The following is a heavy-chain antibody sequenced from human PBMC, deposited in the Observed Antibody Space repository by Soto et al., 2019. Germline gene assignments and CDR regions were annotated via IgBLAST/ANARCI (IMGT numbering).Heavy chain of an antibody. CDR3: ARDRRGYSYDSESYYTSDY. J-gene: IGHJ4*02. CDR2: IKQDGSET. CDR1: GITFSSYW. Sequence: EMQLVESGGGLVRPWGSLRLSCTASGITFSSYWMSWVRQAPGKGLEWVANIKQDGSETYYGDTVKGRFTISRANAKNSLLLQVNSLRTEDRAVYYCARDRRGYSYDSESYYTSDYWGQGTLVTVSS. D-gene: IGHD3-10*01. V-gene: IGHV3-7*03.